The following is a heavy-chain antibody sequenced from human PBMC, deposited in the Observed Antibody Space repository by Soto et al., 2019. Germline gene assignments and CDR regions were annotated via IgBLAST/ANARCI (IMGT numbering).Heavy chain of an antibody. J-gene: IGHJ4*02. Sequence: GGSLRLSCAASGFTFSNAWMSWVRQAPGKGLEWVGRIKSKTDGGTTDYAAPVKGRFTISRDDSKNTLYLQMNSLKTEDTAVYYCTTASRIAARREIDYWGQGTLVTVSS. V-gene: IGHV3-15*01. CDR2: IKSKTDGGTT. CDR3: TTASRIAARREIDY. CDR1: GFTFSNAW. D-gene: IGHD6-6*01.